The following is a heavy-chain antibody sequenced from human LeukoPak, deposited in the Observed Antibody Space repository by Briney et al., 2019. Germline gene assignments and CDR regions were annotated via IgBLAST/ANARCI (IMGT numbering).Heavy chain of an antibody. CDR1: GGSISSSTYY. V-gene: IGHV4-39*01. CDR3: ARGKKYNSGCFYFDY. CDR2: MYYSGNT. Sequence: PSETLSLTCTVSGGSISSSTYYWGWIRQPPGKGLEWIGSMYYSGNTYYNPPLKSRVTISVDTSKNQFSLKVNSVIAADTAVYYCARGKKYNSGCFYFDYWGQGALVTVSS. J-gene: IGHJ4*02. D-gene: IGHD6-19*01.